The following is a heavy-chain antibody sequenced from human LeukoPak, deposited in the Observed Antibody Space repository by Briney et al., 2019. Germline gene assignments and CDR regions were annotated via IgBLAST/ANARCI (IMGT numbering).Heavy chain of an antibody. D-gene: IGHD3-10*01. Sequence: TGVSLRLSCAASGFTVSSNYMSWVRQAPGKGLEWVSVIYGGGSTYYADSVQGRFTISRDNSKNTLYLQMNSLRAEDTAVYYCARDSSGSYFFDLWGQGTLVTVS. CDR2: IYGGGST. CDR3: ARDSSGSYFFDL. V-gene: IGHV3-53*01. CDR1: GFTVSSNY. J-gene: IGHJ4*02.